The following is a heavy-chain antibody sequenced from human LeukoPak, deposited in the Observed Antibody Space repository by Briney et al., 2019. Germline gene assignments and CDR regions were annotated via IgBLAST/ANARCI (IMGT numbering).Heavy chain of an antibody. Sequence: TSETLSLTCTVSGGSISSSSYYWGWIRQPPGKGLEWIGSIYYSGSTYYNPSLKSRVTISVDTSKNQFSLKLSSVTAADTAVYYCARRREKIVVVPAAHPFDYWGQGTLVTVSS. D-gene: IGHD2-2*01. J-gene: IGHJ4*02. CDR1: GGSISSSSYY. CDR3: ARRREKIVVVPAAHPFDY. V-gene: IGHV4-39*01. CDR2: IYYSGST.